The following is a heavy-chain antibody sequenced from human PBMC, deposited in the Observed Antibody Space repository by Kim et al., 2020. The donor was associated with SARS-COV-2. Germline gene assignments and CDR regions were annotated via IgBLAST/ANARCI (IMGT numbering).Heavy chain of an antibody. Sequence: VKGRFTISRDNAKNTLYLQMNSLRAEDTAVYYCARDNRWPVYSSGCYDYWGQGTLVTVSS. V-gene: IGHV3-74*01. D-gene: IGHD6-19*01. CDR3: ARDNRWPVYSSGCYDY. J-gene: IGHJ4*02.